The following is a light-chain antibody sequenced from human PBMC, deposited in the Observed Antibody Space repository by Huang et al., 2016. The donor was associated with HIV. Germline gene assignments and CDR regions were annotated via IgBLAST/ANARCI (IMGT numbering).Light chain of an antibody. CDR2: DAY. V-gene: IGKV1-33*01. J-gene: IGKJ2*01. CDR3: QHYDDPYT. CDR1: HDISNY. Sequence: DIQMTQSPSSLSASVGDRVTITCQASHDISNYLSWYQYKPGRAPKLLIFDAYSLETGVPSRFSGSGSGTYFTLTIASLQPEDVATYYCQHYDDPYTVGQGTKLEIK.